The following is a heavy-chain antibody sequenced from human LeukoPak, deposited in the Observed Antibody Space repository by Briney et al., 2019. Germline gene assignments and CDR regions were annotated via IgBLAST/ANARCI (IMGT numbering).Heavy chain of an antibody. CDR1: GFTSSSYA. V-gene: IGHV3-23*01. Sequence: GGSLRLSCAASGFTSSSYAVTWVRQAPGKGLEWVSSISGDGKNTHYAESVKGRFSISRDNSKNTLYLQMNSLRAEDTAVYYCAKEGPVFRRGGTCFSYYGMDVWGQGTTVTVSS. D-gene: IGHD2-15*01. J-gene: IGHJ6*02. CDR2: ISGDGKNT. CDR3: AKEGPVFRRGGTCFSYYGMDV.